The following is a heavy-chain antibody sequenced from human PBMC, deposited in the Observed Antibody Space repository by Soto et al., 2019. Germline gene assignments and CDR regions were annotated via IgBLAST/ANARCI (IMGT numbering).Heavy chain of an antibody. Sequence: PGGSLRLSCAASGFTVGGYAMHWVRPAPGKGLEWVSGISRNSGYIGYADSVEGRFTISRDNAKNSLYLQLNSLRAEDTAVYYCASVAAPPPTYDFWSGYKFGYYYGMDVWGQGTTVTVSS. V-gene: IGHV3-9*01. D-gene: IGHD3-3*01. CDR1: GFTVGGYA. CDR2: ISRNSGYI. J-gene: IGHJ6*02. CDR3: ASVAAPPPTYDFWSGYKFGYYYGMDV.